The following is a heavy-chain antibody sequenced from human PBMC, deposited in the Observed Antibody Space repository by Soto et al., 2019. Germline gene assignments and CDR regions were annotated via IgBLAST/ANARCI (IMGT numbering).Heavy chain of an antibody. CDR3: ASFYGWELLSIPKVHYYYGMDV. CDR1: GFTFSSYS. Sequence: SGGSLRLSCAASGFTFSSYSMNWVRQAPGKGLEWVSSISSSSSYIYYADSVKGRFTISRDNAKNSLYLQMNSLRAEDTAVYYCASFYGWELLSIPKVHYYYGMDVWGQGTTVTVSS. CDR2: ISSSSSYI. J-gene: IGHJ6*02. D-gene: IGHD1-26*01. V-gene: IGHV3-21*01.